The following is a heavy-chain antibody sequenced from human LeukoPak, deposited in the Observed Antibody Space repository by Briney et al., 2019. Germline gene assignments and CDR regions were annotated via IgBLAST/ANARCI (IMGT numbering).Heavy chain of an antibody. D-gene: IGHD1-1*01. Sequence: GGSLRLSCAASGFTFSTYGMHWVRQAPGKGLEWVAFIRYDGSNKYYADSVKGRFTISRDNSKNTLYLQMNSLRGEDTAVYFCAKDKDPWKSTAISDFDYWGQGTLVTVSS. CDR2: IRYDGSNK. CDR3: AKDKDPWKSTAISDFDY. V-gene: IGHV3-30*02. J-gene: IGHJ4*02. CDR1: GFTFSTYG.